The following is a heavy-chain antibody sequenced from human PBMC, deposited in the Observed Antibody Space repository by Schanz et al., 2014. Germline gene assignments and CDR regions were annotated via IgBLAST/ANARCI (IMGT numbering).Heavy chain of an antibody. CDR1: GHPFTAYY. V-gene: IGHV1-2*06. D-gene: IGHD6-13*01. J-gene: IGHJ6*02. CDR3: ARDGHSSIWDSYYFYGLDV. CDR2: INPNSGGT. Sequence: QVQLVQSGAEVKKPGASVKVSCKASGHPFTAYYMHWVRQAPGQGLEWMGRINPNSGGTNYAENLQCRITMTRDTSTSTVYMELSRLTSDDTALYYCARDGHSSIWDSYYFYGLDVWGQGTTVTVSS.